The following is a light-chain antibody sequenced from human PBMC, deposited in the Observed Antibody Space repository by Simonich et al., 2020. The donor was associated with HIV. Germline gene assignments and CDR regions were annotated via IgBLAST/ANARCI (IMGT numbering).Light chain of an antibody. CDR2: DVS. CDR3: CSYAGSSTWV. J-gene: IGLJ3*02. V-gene: IGLV2-23*02. CDR1: SSDIGGYKY. Sequence: QSALTQPASVSVSPGQSITISCTETSSDIGGYKYVSWYQQHPGKAPKLMISDVSKRPSGVSNRFSGSKAGSTASLTISGLQAEDEADYYCCSYAGSSTWVFGGGTKLTVL.